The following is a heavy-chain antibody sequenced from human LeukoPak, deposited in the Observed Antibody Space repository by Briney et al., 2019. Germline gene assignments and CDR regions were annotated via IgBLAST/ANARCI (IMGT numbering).Heavy chain of an antibody. CDR1: GGSISSYY. J-gene: IGHJ6*02. D-gene: IGHD1-20*01. CDR2: IYTSGST. V-gene: IGHV4-4*07. Sequence: SETLSLTCTVSGGSISSYYWSWIRQPAGKGLEWIGRIYTSGSTNYNPSLKSRVTISVDTSKNQFSLKLSSVTAADTAVYYCARVPITGTLYYYYYGMDVWGQGTTVTVSS. CDR3: ARVPITGTLYYYYYGMDV.